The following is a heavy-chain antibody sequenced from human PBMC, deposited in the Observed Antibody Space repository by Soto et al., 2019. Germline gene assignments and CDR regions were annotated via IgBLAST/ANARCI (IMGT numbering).Heavy chain of an antibody. CDR3: ARTPEYGSGSLLPDYYYSGMDV. V-gene: IGHV1-69*06. D-gene: IGHD3-10*01. J-gene: IGHJ6*02. CDR2: IIPIFGTA. Sequence: SVKVSCKASGGTFSSYAISWVRQAPGQGLEWMGGIIPIFGTANYAQKFQGRVTITADKSTSTAYMELSSLRSEDTAVYYCARTPEYGSGSLLPDYYYSGMDVWGQGTTVTVSS. CDR1: GGTFSSYA.